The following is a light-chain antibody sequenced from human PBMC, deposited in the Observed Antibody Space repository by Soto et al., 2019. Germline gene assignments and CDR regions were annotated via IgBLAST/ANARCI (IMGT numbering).Light chain of an antibody. CDR3: QQYDISPRT. CDR2: GSS. J-gene: IGKJ1*01. CDR1: QSLNSFY. Sequence: EIVLTQSPGTLSLSPGERATLSCRASQSLNSFYLAWYQQKPGQAPMLLIYGSSNRATGIPDRFSGSGSGTDFPLTISRLDPEDFALYYCQQYDISPRTFGQGTKVEVK. V-gene: IGKV3-20*01.